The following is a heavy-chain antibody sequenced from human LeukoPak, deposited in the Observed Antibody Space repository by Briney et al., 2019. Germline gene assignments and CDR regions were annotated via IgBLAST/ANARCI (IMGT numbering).Heavy chain of an antibody. D-gene: IGHD2-8*01. CDR2: ISWDGGST. V-gene: IGHV3-43*01. Sequence: GGSLRLSCAASGFTVSSNYMSWVRQAPGKGLEWVSLISWDGGSTYYADSVKGRFTISRDNSKNSLYLQMNSLRTEDTALYYCAKDIDRMGANGMDVWGQGTTVTVSS. CDR3: AKDIDRMGANGMDV. J-gene: IGHJ6*02. CDR1: GFTVSSNY.